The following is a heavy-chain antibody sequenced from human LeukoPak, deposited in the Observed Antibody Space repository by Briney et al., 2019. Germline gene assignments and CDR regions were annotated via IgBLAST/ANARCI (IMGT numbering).Heavy chain of an antibody. V-gene: IGHV4-61*02. CDR1: GGSFSSGSYY. CDR3: ARETETYYDILTGYSATDY. CDR2: IYTSGRT. D-gene: IGHD3-9*01. J-gene: IGHJ4*02. Sequence: RPSQTLSLTCTVSGGSFSSGSYYWSWIRQPAGKGLEWIGRIYTSGRTNYNPSLKSRVTISVDTSKNQFSLKLSSVTAADTAVYYCARETETYYDILTGYSATDYWGQGTLVTVSS.